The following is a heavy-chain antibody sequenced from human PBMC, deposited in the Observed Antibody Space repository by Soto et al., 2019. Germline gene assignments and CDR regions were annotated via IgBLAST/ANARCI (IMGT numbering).Heavy chain of an antibody. CDR2: ISPKSGGA. V-gene: IGHV1-2*02. CDR3: ARDHYDFWSGFPPTIWFHP. Sequence: ASVKVSCKAGGYTFSDYYIQWVRQAPGQGLEYMGWISPKSGGAAYAQKFRGRVTMTRDTSVNLAYLHLSSLTSDDTAVYFCARDHYDFWSGFPPTIWFHPWGQGTLVTVSS. D-gene: IGHD3-3*01. CDR1: GYTFSDYY. J-gene: IGHJ5*02.